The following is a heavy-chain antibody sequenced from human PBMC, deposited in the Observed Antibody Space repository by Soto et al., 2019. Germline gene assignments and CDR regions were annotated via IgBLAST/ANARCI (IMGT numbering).Heavy chain of an antibody. D-gene: IGHD3-10*01. Sequence: GASVKVSCKASGYTFTSYGISWVRQAPGQGLEWMGWISDYNGNTNYAQKLQGRVTMPTDASTSTAYMELRSLRSDDTAVYYCAREPYYGSGSYYNVQLWFDYWGQGSLVTVSS. CDR3: AREPYYGSGSYYNVQLWFDY. CDR1: GYTFTSYG. CDR2: ISDYNGNT. J-gene: IGHJ5*01. V-gene: IGHV1-18*01.